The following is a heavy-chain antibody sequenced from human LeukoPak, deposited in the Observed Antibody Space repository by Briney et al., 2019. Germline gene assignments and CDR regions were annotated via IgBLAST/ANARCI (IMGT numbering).Heavy chain of an antibody. CDR1: GFTFSSYA. J-gene: IGHJ4*02. D-gene: IGHD3-16*01. CDR3: AKELSFYAGRDYYFDY. Sequence: GGSLRLSCAASGFTFSSYAMSWVRQAPGKGLEWVSAISGSGGSTYYADSAKGRFTISRDNSKNTLYLQMNSLRAEDTAVYYCAKELSFYAGRDYYFDYWGQGTLVTVSS. V-gene: IGHV3-23*01. CDR2: ISGSGGST.